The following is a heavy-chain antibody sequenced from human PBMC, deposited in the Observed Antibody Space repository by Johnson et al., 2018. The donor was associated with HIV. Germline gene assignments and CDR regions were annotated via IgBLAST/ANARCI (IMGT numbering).Heavy chain of an antibody. CDR3: NTDLAAVGSGAFDI. CDR1: GFTFSSYW. D-gene: IGHD6-13*01. CDR2: IKQDGSEK. J-gene: IGHJ3*02. Sequence: VQLVESGGGLVQPGGSLRLSCAASGFTFSSYWMSWVRQAPGKGLEWMANIKQDGSEKYYVDSVKGRFTISRDNAKNSLYLQMNSLRAEDTAVYYCNTDLAAVGSGAFDIWGQGTMVTVSS. V-gene: IGHV3-7*05.